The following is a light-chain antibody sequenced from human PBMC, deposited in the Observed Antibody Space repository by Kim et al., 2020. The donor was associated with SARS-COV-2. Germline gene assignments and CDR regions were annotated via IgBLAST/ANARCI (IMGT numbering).Light chain of an antibody. Sequence: GQRVTRSCSGSSSNIGSNTVNWYQQLPGTAPKLLIYSNKQRPSGVPDRFAGSKAGTSASLAISGLQSEDEADYYCAAWDDSLNGWVFGGGTQLTVL. CDR2: SNK. V-gene: IGLV1-44*01. J-gene: IGLJ3*02. CDR3: AAWDDSLNGWV. CDR1: SSNIGSNT.